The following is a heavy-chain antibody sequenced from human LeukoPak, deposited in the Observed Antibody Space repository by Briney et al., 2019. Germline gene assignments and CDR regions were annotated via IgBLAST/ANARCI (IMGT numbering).Heavy chain of an antibody. CDR1: GYTFTGYY. D-gene: IGHD3-3*01. J-gene: IGHJ4*02. V-gene: IGHV1-2*02. Sequence: ASVKVSCKASGYTFTGYYMHWVRQAPGQGLEWMGWINPNSGGTNYAQKFQGRVTMTRDTSISTAYMELSRLRSDDTAVYYCARVPGRDFWSGYYYFDYWGQGTLVTVSS. CDR3: ARVPGRDFWSGYYYFDY. CDR2: INPNSGGT.